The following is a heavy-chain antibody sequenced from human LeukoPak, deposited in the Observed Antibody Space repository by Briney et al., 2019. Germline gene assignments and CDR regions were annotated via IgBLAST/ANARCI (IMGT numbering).Heavy chain of an antibody. CDR1: GGSISSYY. Sequence: SETLSLTCTVSGGSISSYYWSWIRQPPGKGLEWIGYIYYSGSTNYNPSLKSRVTISVDTSKNQFSLQLSSVTAADTAVYYCARGTVVAATRPEYFQHWGQGTLVTVSS. V-gene: IGHV4-59*01. CDR3: ARGTVVAATRPEYFQH. D-gene: IGHD2-15*01. CDR2: IYYSGST. J-gene: IGHJ1*01.